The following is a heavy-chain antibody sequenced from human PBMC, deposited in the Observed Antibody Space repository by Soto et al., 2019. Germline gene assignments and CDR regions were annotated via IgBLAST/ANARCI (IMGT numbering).Heavy chain of an antibody. Sequence: QAQLMQSGAEVKEPGSSVKVSCKASGGTCSGYAISWVRQAPGQGLEWLGGIIPIFGITNYAQKFQNRLTIAADESSATVYMDLRSLTSEDSAIYYCARDPRSITGTTSSEDFQHWGQGTLVSVS. D-gene: IGHD1-1*01. CDR3: ARDPRSITGTTSSEDFQH. J-gene: IGHJ1*01. CDR1: GGTCSGYA. CDR2: IIPIFGIT. V-gene: IGHV1-69*01.